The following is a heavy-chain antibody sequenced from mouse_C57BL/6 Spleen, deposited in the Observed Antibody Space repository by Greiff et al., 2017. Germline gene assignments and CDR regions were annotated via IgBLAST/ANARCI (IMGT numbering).Heavy chain of an antibody. CDR1: GYTFTDYY. Sequence: EVQLQQSGPELVKPGASVKISCKASGYTFTDYYMNWVKQSHGKSLEWIGDINPNNGGTSYNQKFKGKATLTVVKSSTTSYMELRSLTSEDSAVYYSAREVYYDSSSRDFDDWGKGTTVTVSS. CDR3: AREVYYDSSSRDFDD. CDR2: INPNNGGT. J-gene: IGHJ1*03. V-gene: IGHV1-26*01. D-gene: IGHD1-1*01.